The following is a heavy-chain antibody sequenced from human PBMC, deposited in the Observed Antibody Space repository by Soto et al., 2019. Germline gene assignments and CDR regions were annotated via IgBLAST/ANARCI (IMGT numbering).Heavy chain of an antibody. J-gene: IGHJ4*02. CDR1: GVTFIRYW. V-gene: IGHV3-7*05. CDR3: AKVGERGRRDY. Sequence: GGSLRLSCAASGVTFIRYWMNWVRQAPGKGLEWVANIKQNGSKKDYVDSVKGRFTISRDNAKNSLYLQMNSLRAEDTALYYCAKVGERGRRDYWGQGTLVTVSS. D-gene: IGHD3-16*01. CDR2: IKQNGSKK.